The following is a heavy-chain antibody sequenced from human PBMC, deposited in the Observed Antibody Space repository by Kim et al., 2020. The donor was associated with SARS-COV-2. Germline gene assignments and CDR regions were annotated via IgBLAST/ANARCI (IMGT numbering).Heavy chain of an antibody. D-gene: IGHD4-17*01. J-gene: IGHJ6*02. CDR2: ISYDGSNK. CDR1: GFTFSSYG. V-gene: IGHV3-30*18. Sequence: GGSLRLSCAASGFTFSSYGMHWVRQAPGKGLEWVAVISYDGSNKYYADSVKGRFTISRDNSKNTLYLQMNSLRAEDTAVYYCAKDRGGDYGEYGMDVWGQGTTVTFSS. CDR3: AKDRGGDYGEYGMDV.